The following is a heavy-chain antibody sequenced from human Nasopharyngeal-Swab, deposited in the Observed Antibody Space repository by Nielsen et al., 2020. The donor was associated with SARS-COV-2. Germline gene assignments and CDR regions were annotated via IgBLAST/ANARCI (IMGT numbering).Heavy chain of an antibody. Sequence: WVRQAPGQGLEWMGWINAGNGNTKYSQKFQGRVTITRDTSASTAYMELSSLRSEDTAVYYCARFSGYSSSTDRDYYGMDVWGQGTTVTVSS. V-gene: IGHV1-3*01. J-gene: IGHJ6*02. D-gene: IGHD6-6*01. CDR3: ARFSGYSSSTDRDYYGMDV. CDR2: INAGNGNT.